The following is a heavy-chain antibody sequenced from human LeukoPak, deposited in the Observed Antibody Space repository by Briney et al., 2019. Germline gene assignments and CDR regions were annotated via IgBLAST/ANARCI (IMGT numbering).Heavy chain of an antibody. CDR1: GYSISSGYY. V-gene: IGHV4-61*01. D-gene: IGHD6-13*01. Sequence: SETLSLTRTVSGYSISSGYYWSWIRQPPGKGLEWIGYMYYRGNTNYDPSLKSRVTISIDTPNNQFSLKLSSVTAADTAVYYCATGVHGIAAAGDYYFDYWGQGTLVTVSS. CDR2: MYYRGNT. J-gene: IGHJ4*02. CDR3: ATGVHGIAAAGDYYFDY.